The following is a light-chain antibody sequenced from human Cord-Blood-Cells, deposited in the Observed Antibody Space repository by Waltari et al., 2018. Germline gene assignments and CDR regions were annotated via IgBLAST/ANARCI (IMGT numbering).Light chain of an antibody. J-gene: IGKJ1*01. V-gene: IGKV1-5*03. CDR3: QQYNSYWT. CDR2: KAS. Sequence: DIQMTQSLSTLSASVGDRVTITCRASQSISSWLAWYQQKPGKAPKLLIYKASSLESGVLSRFSGSGSGTEFTLTISSLQPDDFATYYCQQYNSYWTFDQGP. CDR1: QSISSW.